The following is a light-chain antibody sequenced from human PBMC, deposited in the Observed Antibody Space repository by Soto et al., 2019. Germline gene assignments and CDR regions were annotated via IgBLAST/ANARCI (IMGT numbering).Light chain of an antibody. V-gene: IGKV3-11*01. CDR3: QELSNWRIS. CDR1: QSVGSL. Sequence: EIVLTQSPATVSLSPGEGATLSCSASQSVGSLLAGYQQKPGQAPRLVIHDASNRATGIPASSSVSGSGTAFSHAISSLETEDFAVYYCQELSNWRISFGQRTRLEFK. J-gene: IGKJ5*01. CDR2: DAS.